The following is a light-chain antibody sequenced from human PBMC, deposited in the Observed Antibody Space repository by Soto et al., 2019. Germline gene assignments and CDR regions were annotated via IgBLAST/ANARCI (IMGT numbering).Light chain of an antibody. V-gene: IGKV1-9*01. CDR2: AAS. Sequence: DIQLTQSPSFLSASVGDRVTITCRASQGISSYLAWYQQKPGKAPKLLIYAASTLQTGVPSRFSGSGSGTAFTLTISSLQPEDFATYYCQQINSYPLTFGGGTKVDIK. CDR1: QGISSY. J-gene: IGKJ4*01. CDR3: QQINSYPLT.